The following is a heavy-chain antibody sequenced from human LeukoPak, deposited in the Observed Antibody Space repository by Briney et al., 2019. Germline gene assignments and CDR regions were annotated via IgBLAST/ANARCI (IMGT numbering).Heavy chain of an antibody. CDR3: ARGYYDILPGAFDI. CDR2: MNPNSGNT. Sequence: ASVKVSCKASGYTFTSYYMHWVRQATGQGLEWMGWMNPNSGNTGYAQKFQGRVTITRNTSISTAYMELSSLRSEDTAVYYCARGYYDILPGAFDIWGNGKMVPV. V-gene: IGHV1-8*03. D-gene: IGHD3-9*01. CDR1: GYTFTSYY. J-gene: IGHJ3*02.